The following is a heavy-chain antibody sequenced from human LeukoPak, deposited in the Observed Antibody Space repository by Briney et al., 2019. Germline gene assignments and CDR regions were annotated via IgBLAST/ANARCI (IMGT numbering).Heavy chain of an antibody. CDR3: ARIRDGYNDAYDI. CDR2: IIPIFGTA. CDR1: GGTFSSYA. Sequence: SVKVSCKASGGTFSSYAISWVRQAPGQGLEWMGGIIPIFGTANYAQKFQGRVTMTRDTSTSTVYMELSGLRSEDTALYYCARIRDGYNDAYDIWGQGTMVTVSS. V-gene: IGHV1-69*05. D-gene: IGHD5-24*01. J-gene: IGHJ3*02.